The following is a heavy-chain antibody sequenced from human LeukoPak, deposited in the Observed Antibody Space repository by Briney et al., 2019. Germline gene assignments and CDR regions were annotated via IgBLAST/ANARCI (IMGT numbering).Heavy chain of an antibody. CDR1: GGSISSGSYY. J-gene: IGHJ4*02. Sequence: SQTLSLTCTVSGGSISSGSYYWGWIRQPPGKGLEWIGSIYYSGSTYYNPSLKSRVTISVDTSKNQFSLKLSSVTATDTAVYYCAGQRVRWLQSADYFDYWGQGTLVTVSS. CDR3: AGQRVRWLQSADYFDY. V-gene: IGHV4-39*01. D-gene: IGHD5-24*01. CDR2: IYYSGST.